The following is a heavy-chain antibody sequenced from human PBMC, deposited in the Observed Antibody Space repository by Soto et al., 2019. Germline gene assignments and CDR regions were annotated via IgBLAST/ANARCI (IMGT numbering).Heavy chain of an antibody. V-gene: IGHV3-23*01. CDR3: AKAVMGAMYDFWSGPAYYYGMDV. CDR1: GFTFRSYA. CDR2: ISGSGGST. J-gene: IGHJ6*02. D-gene: IGHD3-3*01. Sequence: GGSLRLSCAASGFTFRSYAMSWVRQAPGKGLEWVSAISGSGGSTYYADSVKGRFTISRDNSKNTLCLQMNSLRAEDTAVYYCAKAVMGAMYDFWSGPAYYYGMDVWGQGTTVTVSS.